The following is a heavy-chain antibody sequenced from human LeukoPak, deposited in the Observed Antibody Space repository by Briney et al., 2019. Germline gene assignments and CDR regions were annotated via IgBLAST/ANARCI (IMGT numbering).Heavy chain of an antibody. CDR1: GFTFSSYW. J-gene: IGHJ4*02. CDR3: AGTDYGDYRIDY. D-gene: IGHD4-17*01. V-gene: IGHV3-7*01. Sequence: GGSLRLSCAASGFTFSSYWMSWVRQAPGKGLEWVANIKQGGSEKYYVDSVKGRFTISRDNAKNSLYLQMNSLRAEDTAVYYCAGTDYGDYRIDYWGQGTLVTVSS. CDR2: IKQGGSEK.